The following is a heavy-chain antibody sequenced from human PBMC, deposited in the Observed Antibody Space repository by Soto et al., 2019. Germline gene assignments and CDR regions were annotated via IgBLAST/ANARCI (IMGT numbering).Heavy chain of an antibody. CDR1: GYTFTSYY. D-gene: IGHD2-21*02. Sequence: ASVKISCKASGYTFTSYYMHWVRQAPGQGLEWMGIINPSGGSTSYAQKFQGRVTMTRDTSTSTVYMELSSLRSEDTAVYYCARDGAYCGGDCYSPTPNYYYGMEVWGKGTKVTVSS. J-gene: IGHJ6*04. CDR2: INPSGGST. CDR3: ARDGAYCGGDCYSPTPNYYYGMEV. V-gene: IGHV1-46*01.